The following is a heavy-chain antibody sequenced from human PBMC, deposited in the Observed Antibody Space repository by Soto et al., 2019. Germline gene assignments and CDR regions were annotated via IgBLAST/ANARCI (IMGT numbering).Heavy chain of an antibody. CDR3: ARNLAVADNWFDS. J-gene: IGHJ5*01. Sequence: GGSLRLSCAASGFTFSSYWMSWVRQAPGKGLEWVANIKQDGSEKYYVDSVKGRFTISRDNSKNTLYLQMNSLRAEDTAVYYCARNLAVADNWFDSWGQGTLVTVSS. V-gene: IGHV3-7*03. CDR1: GFTFSSYW. CDR2: IKQDGSEK. D-gene: IGHD6-19*01.